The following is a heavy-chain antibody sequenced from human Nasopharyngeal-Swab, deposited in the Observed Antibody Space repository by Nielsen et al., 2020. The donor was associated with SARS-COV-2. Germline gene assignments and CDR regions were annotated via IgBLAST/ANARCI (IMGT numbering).Heavy chain of an antibody. D-gene: IGHD3-3*01. J-gene: IGHJ6*02. Sequence: ASVQVSCKASGYTFTSYDINWVRQATGQGLEWMGWMNPNSGNTGYAQKFQGRVTMTRNTSISTAYMELSSLRSEDTAVYYCARGPTYYDFWSGYYRGGMDVWGQGTTVTVSS. CDR1: GYTFTSYD. CDR2: MNPNSGNT. CDR3: ARGPTYYDFWSGYYRGGMDV. V-gene: IGHV1-8*01.